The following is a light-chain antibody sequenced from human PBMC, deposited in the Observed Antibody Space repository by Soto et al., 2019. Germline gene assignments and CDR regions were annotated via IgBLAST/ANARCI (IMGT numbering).Light chain of an antibody. V-gene: IGKV3-20*01. Sequence: ESEFTLSPSARSLSTSKRATLSCRASQSFSSSYLACYQQKAGPAARLINDGACSRASGIPERFGGSGCGTDFSLTISRQAPEDLAVYYYQQYGSSPWTFGQGTKE. CDR3: QQYGSSPWT. CDR1: QSFSSSY. CDR2: GAC. J-gene: IGKJ1*01.